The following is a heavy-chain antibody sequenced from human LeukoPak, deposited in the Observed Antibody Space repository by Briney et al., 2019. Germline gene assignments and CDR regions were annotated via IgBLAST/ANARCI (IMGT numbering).Heavy chain of an antibody. J-gene: IGHJ5*01. CDR3: ARLVGASWFDS. CDR1: GDSVSTNSAT. Sequence: SQTLSLTCAISGDSVSTNSATWTWLRQSPSRGLEWLGRTYYRSKWNNDYAVSMKSRITINPDKSKNQFSLQLNSVTPEDTAVYYCARLVGASWFDSWGQGTLVTVSS. V-gene: IGHV6-1*01. CDR2: TYYRSKWNN. D-gene: IGHD1-26*01.